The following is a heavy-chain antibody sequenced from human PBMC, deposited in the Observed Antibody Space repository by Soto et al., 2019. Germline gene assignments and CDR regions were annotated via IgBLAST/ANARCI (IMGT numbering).Heavy chain of an antibody. D-gene: IGHD7-27*01. Sequence: SETLSLTCTVSGGSISSSSYYWGWIRQPPGKGLEWIGSIYYSGSTYYNPSLKSRVTISVDTSKNQFSLKLSSVTAADTAVYYCARPRNGDDAFDIWGQGTMVTVSS. V-gene: IGHV4-39*01. CDR3: ARPRNGDDAFDI. CDR1: GGSISSSSYY. J-gene: IGHJ3*02. CDR2: IYYSGST.